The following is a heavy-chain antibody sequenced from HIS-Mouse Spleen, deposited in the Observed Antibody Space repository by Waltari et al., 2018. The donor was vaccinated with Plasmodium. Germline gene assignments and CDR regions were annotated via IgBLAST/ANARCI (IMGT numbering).Heavy chain of an antibody. CDR2: IKQDGSEK. J-gene: IGHJ4*02. D-gene: IGHD6-13*01. Sequence: EVQLVESGGGLVQPGGSLRLSCAASGFTFSSYWMSWVRQAPGKGLEWVANIKQDGSEKYYVDSVNGRFTISRDNAKNSLYLQMNSLRAEDTAVYYCAGSWYSSSFFDYWGQGTLVTVSS. CDR3: AGSWYSSSFFDY. CDR1: GFTFSSYW. V-gene: IGHV3-7*01.